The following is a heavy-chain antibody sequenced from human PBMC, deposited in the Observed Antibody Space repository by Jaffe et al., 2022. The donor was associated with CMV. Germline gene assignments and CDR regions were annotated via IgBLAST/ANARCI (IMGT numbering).Heavy chain of an antibody. J-gene: IGHJ4*02. Sequence: EVQLVESGGGLVQPGGSLRLSCAASGFTFSSYWMSWVRQAPGKGLEWVANIKQDGSEKYYVDSVKGRFTISRDNAKNSLYLQMNSLRAEDTAVYYCARGVLGGYCSGGSCYSEPIPFDYWGQGTLVTVSS. D-gene: IGHD2-15*01. CDR3: ARGVLGGYCSGGSCYSEPIPFDY. V-gene: IGHV3-7*01. CDR2: IKQDGSEK. CDR1: GFTFSSYW.